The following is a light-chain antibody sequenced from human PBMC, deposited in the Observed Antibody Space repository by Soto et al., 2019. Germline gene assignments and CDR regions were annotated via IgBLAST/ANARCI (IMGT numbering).Light chain of an antibody. J-gene: IGKJ1*01. CDR2: KAS. CDR3: QHYNRYSEA. Sequence: DIPMTQSPSTLSGSVGDIVTITCRASQTISSCLAWYQQKPEKAPKLLIYKASTLRSGVPSRFSGSGSGTEFTLTLSRLQPADFATHYCQHYNRYSEAFGQGTKVEL. CDR1: QTISSC. V-gene: IGKV1-5*03.